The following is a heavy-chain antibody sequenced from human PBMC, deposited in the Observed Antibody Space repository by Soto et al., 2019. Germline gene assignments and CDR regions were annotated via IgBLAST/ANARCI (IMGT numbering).Heavy chain of an antibody. V-gene: IGHV4-59*01. CDR1: GASITYYY. D-gene: IGHD6-19*01. J-gene: IGHJ3*02. Sequence: SETLSLTCAVSGASITYYYWNWIRQPPGRGLEWIVSFSSTGSTVYNPSLRSRVTISLDTSKNQFSLTLNSVTAADTAVYYCARVRQWLVRVNAFDIWGQGTMVTVSS. CDR2: FSSTGST. CDR3: ARVRQWLVRVNAFDI.